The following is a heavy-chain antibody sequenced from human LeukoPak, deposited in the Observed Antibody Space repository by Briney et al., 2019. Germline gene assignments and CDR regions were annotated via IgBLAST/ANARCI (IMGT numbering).Heavy chain of an antibody. CDR1: GGSINSSSYY. J-gene: IGHJ5*02. D-gene: IGHD6-13*01. CDR2: IYYSGST. CDR3: ARRASYSSGWFSNWFDP. Sequence: SETLSLTCTVSGGSINSSSYYWGWLRQSPGKGLEWIGSIYYSGSTYYNPSLKSRVTISVDTSKNQFSLKLSSVTAADTAVYYCARRASYSSGWFSNWFDPWGQGTLVTVSS. V-gene: IGHV4-39*01.